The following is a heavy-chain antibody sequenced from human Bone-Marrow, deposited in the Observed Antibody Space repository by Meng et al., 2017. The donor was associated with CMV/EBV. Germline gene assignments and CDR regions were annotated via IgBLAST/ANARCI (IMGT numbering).Heavy chain of an antibody. CDR3: ARDTEMAEALPIDY. D-gene: IGHD5-24*01. V-gene: IGHV3-21*01. CDR2: ISSSSSNI. CDR1: GFTFSSYS. J-gene: IGHJ4*02. Sequence: GESLKISCAASGFTFSSYSMNWVRQAPGKGLEWVSSISSSSSNIYYADSVKGRFTISRDNAKHSLYLQMNSLRAKDTAVYYCARDTEMAEALPIDYWGQGTLVTVSS.